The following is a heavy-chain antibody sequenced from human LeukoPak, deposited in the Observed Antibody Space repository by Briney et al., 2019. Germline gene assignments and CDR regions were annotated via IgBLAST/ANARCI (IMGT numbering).Heavy chain of an antibody. CDR2: ISYDGSDK. V-gene: IGHV3-30-3*01. CDR1: GFTFSSYA. Sequence: PGGSLRLSCAASGFTFSSYAMHWVRQAPGKGLEWVAVISYDGSDKYYADSVKGRFTISRDNSKNTLCLQMNSLRAEDTAVYYCARDEASYSSSAGLDYWGQGTLVTVSS. D-gene: IGHD6-6*01. J-gene: IGHJ4*02. CDR3: ARDEASYSSSAGLDY.